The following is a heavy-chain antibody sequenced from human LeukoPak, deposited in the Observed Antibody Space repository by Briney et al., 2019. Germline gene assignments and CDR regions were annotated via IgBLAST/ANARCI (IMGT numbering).Heavy chain of an antibody. Sequence: SETLSLTCAVYGGSFSGYYWSWIRQPPGKGLEWIGEINHSGSTNYNPSLKSRVTISVDTSKNQFPLKLSSVTAADTAVYYCARVPALYDFWSGYYRPYYYGMDVWGQGTTVTVSS. CDR2: INHSGST. J-gene: IGHJ6*02. CDR3: ARVPALYDFWSGYYRPYYYGMDV. D-gene: IGHD3-3*01. V-gene: IGHV4-34*01. CDR1: GGSFSGYY.